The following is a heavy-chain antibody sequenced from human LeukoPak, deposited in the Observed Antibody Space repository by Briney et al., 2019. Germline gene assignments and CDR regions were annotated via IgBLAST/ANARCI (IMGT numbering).Heavy chain of an antibody. J-gene: IGHJ5*02. CDR3: ARDIRGDFEWGYDSPYNWFDP. CDR1: GYTFTSYG. D-gene: IGHD5-12*01. Sequence: ASVKVSCKASGYTFTSYGISWVRQAPGQGLEWMGWISAYNGNTNYAQKLQGRVTMTTDTSTSTAYMELRSLRSDDTAVYYCARDIRGDFEWGYDSPYNWFDPWGQGTLVTVSS. CDR2: ISAYNGNT. V-gene: IGHV1-18*01.